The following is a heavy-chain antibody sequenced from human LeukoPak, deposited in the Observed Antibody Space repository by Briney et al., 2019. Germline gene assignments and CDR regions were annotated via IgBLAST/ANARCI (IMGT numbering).Heavy chain of an antibody. V-gene: IGHV4-59*12. CDR2: IYSSGST. CDR3: ARDIGSSCCNWFDP. Sequence: PSETLSPTCTVSNGSMTNNYWSWIRQPPGKGLEWIGYIYSSGSTIYNPSLKSRVTISVDTSKNQFSLKLSSVTAADTAVYYCARDIGSSCCNWFDPWGQGTLVTVSS. D-gene: IGHD6-13*01. J-gene: IGHJ5*02. CDR1: NGSMTNNY.